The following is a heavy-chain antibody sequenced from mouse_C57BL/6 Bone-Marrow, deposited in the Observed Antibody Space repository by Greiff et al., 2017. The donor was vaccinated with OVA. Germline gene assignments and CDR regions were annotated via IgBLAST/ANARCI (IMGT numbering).Heavy chain of an antibody. V-gene: IGHV5-6*01. CDR3: ARHGGGYYDY. CDR2: ISSGGSYT. Sequence: EVKVVESGGDLVKPGGSLKLSCAASGFTFSSYGMSWVRQTPDKRLEWVATISSGGSYTYYPDSVKGRFTISRDNAKNTLYLQMSSLKSEDTAMYYCARHGGGYYDYWGQGTTLTVSS. CDR1: GFTFSSYG. J-gene: IGHJ2*01. D-gene: IGHD2-3*01.